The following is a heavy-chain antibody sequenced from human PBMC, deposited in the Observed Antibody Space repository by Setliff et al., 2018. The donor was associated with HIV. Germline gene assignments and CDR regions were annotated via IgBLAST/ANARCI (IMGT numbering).Heavy chain of an antibody. CDR2: ISSSSDSI. V-gene: IGHV3-48*04. D-gene: IGHD4-4*01. CDR1: GFTFSTYN. CDR3: AQITVMGY. Sequence: GGSLRLSCAASGFTFSTYNMNWVRQAPGKGLEWVSYISSSSDSIYYADSVRGRFTVSRDNAKNSLYLQMNSLRAEDTAVYYCAQITVMGYWGQGTLVTVSS. J-gene: IGHJ4*02.